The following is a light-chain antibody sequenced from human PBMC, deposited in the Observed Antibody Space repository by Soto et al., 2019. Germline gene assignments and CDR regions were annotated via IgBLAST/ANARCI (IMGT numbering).Light chain of an antibody. CDR2: DVS. V-gene: IGLV2-14*01. Sequence: QSALTQPASVSGSPGQSITISCTGTSSDVGGYNYVSWYQQHPGKAPKLMIYDVSNRPSGVSNRFSGSKSGNTASLTISGLQAEDEADYYCSSYTSGSTSEVVFGGGTKVTVL. CDR3: SSYTSGSTSEVV. CDR1: SSDVGGYNY. J-gene: IGLJ2*01.